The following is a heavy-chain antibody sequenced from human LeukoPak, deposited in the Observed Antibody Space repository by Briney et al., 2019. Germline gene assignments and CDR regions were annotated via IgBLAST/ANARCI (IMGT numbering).Heavy chain of an antibody. CDR2: INTNTGNP. Sequence: ASVKVSCKASGYTFTSYAMNWVRQAPGHGLEWMGWINTNTGNPTYAQGFTGRFVFSLDTSVSTAYLQISSLKAEDTAVYYCARETYYYDSSGYYLDYWGQGTLVTVSS. V-gene: IGHV7-4-1*02. CDR3: ARETYYYDSSGYYLDY. CDR1: GYTFTSYA. D-gene: IGHD3-22*01. J-gene: IGHJ4*02.